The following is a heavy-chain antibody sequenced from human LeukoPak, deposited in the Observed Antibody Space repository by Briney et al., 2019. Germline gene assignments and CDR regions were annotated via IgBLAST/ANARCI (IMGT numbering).Heavy chain of an antibody. CDR1: GATFSSNA. J-gene: IGHJ3*02. CDR3: ASGTAPRYWSGTSCPAAAFDI. V-gene: IGHV1-69*05. D-gene: IGHD2-2*01. CDR2: IIPIFGTA. Sequence: AVNLSRNSSGATFSSNANSWERHAQAQGLGWMGGIIPIFGTAKYAQKFQGSVTITTDESTSTACMELSSLRSEDTAMYYCASGTAPRYWSGTSCPAAAFDIWGQGTMVTVSS.